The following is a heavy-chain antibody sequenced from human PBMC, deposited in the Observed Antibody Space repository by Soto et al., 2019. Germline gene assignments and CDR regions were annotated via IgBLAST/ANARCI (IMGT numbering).Heavy chain of an antibody. V-gene: IGHV3-23*01. CDR3: AKSITARPFDY. D-gene: IGHD6-6*01. Sequence: GGSLRLSCAASGFIFSSYAMNWVRQAPGKGLEWVSAISGSGGRTYYADSVKGRFTISRDNSKNTLYLQMNSLRAEDTAVYYCAKSITARPFDYWGQGALVTVSS. J-gene: IGHJ4*02. CDR2: ISGSGGRT. CDR1: GFIFSSYA.